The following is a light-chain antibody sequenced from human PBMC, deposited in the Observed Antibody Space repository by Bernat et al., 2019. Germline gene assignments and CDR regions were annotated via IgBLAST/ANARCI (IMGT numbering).Light chain of an antibody. CDR3: QQLYSSPWT. CDR2: AAS. Sequence: DIQFTQSPSFLSASVGDRVTITCRASQGISSSLAWYQHKPGKAPKLLIYAASILQSGVPSRFSGSGSETEFTLTFSSLQPEDFATYSCQQLYSSPWTLGQVTKVVF. V-gene: IGKV1-9*01. CDR1: QGISSS. J-gene: IGKJ1*01.